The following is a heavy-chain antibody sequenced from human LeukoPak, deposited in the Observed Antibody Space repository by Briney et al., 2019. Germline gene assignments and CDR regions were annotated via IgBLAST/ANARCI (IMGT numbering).Heavy chain of an antibody. V-gene: IGHV1-69*04. D-gene: IGHD6-13*01. CDR2: IIPIFGIA. Sequence: SVKVSCKASGGTFSSYAISWVRQAPGQGLEWMGRIIPIFGIAHYAQKFQGRVTITADKSTSTAYMELSSLRSEDTAVYYCARGLAAASMDVWGQGTTVTVSS. CDR3: ARGLAAASMDV. CDR1: GGTFSSYA. J-gene: IGHJ6*02.